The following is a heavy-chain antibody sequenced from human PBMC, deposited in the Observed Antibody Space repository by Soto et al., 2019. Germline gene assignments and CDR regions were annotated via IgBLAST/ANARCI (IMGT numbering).Heavy chain of an antibody. D-gene: IGHD3-3*02. CDR1: GGSISSGDCY. J-gene: IGHJ4*01. CDR2: IYYSGST. CDR3: ARGRILQDY. V-gene: IGHV4-30-4*01. Sequence: PSETLSLTCTVSGGSISSGDCYWSWIRQPPGKGLEWIGCIYYSGSTYYNPSLKSRVTISVDTSKNQFSLRLNSVTAADTALYYCARGRILQDYWGHGTLVTVS.